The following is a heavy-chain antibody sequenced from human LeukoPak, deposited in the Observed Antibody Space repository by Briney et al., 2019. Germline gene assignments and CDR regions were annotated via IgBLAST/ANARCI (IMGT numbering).Heavy chain of an antibody. V-gene: IGHV3-66*02. Sequence: GGSLRLSCAASGFTVSSNYMSWVRQAPGKGLEWVSVIYSGGSTYYTDSVKGRFTISRENSKNTMYFQMNRLGCEDTAGFYCARDTYYYDSSGLGGFDPWGEGTLVSVSS. CDR3: ARDTYYYDSSGLGGFDP. D-gene: IGHD3-22*01. CDR1: GFTVSSNY. J-gene: IGHJ5*02. CDR2: IYSGGST.